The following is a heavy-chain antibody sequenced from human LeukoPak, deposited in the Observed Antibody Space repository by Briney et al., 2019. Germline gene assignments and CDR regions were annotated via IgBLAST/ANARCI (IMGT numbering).Heavy chain of an antibody. D-gene: IGHD3-3*01. CDR1: GYTFTGYY. Sequence: ASVKVSCKASGYTFTGYYMHWVQQAPGQGLEWMGWINPNSGGTNYAQKFQGRVTMTRDTSISTAYMELSRLRSDDTAVYYCASPSYRTYYDFWSGYYGMDVWGQGTTVTVSS. J-gene: IGHJ6*02. CDR2: INPNSGGT. V-gene: IGHV1-2*02. CDR3: ASPSYRTYYDFWSGYYGMDV.